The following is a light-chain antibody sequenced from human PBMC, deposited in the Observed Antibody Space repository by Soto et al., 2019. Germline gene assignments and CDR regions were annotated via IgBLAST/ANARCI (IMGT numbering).Light chain of an antibody. V-gene: IGLV2-14*01. J-gene: IGLJ1*01. Sequence: QSALTQPASVSGSPGQSITISCTGTSSDVGGYSYVSWYQQHPGKAPKLMIYEVSNRPSGVSNRFSGSKSGNTASLTISGLQAEDEADYYCSSYTSSSTSSYVFGTGTKVTVL. CDR1: SSDVGGYSY. CDR2: EVS. CDR3: SSYTSSSTSSYV.